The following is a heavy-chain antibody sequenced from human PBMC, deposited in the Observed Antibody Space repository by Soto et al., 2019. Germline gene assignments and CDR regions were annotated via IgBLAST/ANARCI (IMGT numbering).Heavy chain of an antibody. CDR2: ISYDGSNK. D-gene: IGHD2-2*01. CDR1: GFTFSSYG. Sequence: GGSLRLSCAASGFTFSSYGMHWVRQAPGKGLEWVAVISYDGSNKYYADSVKGRFTIPRDNSKNTLYLQMNSLRAEYTAVYYCAKGEVRYCSSTSCYYGMDVWGQGTTVTVSS. J-gene: IGHJ6*02. V-gene: IGHV3-30*18. CDR3: AKGEVRYCSSTSCYYGMDV.